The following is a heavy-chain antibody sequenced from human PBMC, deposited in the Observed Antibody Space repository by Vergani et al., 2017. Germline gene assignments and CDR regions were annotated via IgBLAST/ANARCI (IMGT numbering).Heavy chain of an antibody. CDR1: GYTFTSYA. CDR2: INAGNGNT. J-gene: IGHJ5*02. Sequence: QVQLVQSGAEVKKPGASVKVSCKASGYTFTSYAMHWVRQAPGQSLEWMGWINAGNGNTKYAQKFQGRDTITRDASASTAYMELSSLRSEDTAVYYCAKGGEDIVVVPAAIGHDWFDPWGQGTLVTVSS. D-gene: IGHD2-2*01. CDR3: AKGGEDIVVVPAAIGHDWFDP. V-gene: IGHV1-3*01.